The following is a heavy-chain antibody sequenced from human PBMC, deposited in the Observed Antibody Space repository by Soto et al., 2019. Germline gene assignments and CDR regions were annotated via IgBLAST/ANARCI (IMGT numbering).Heavy chain of an antibody. CDR2: IKQDGSEK. CDR3: ARDRGYCTGGTCYSVLDY. V-gene: IGHV3-7*01. J-gene: IGHJ4*02. Sequence: EVQLVESGGGLVQPGGSLRLSCAASGFTFSAYYMNWVRQAPGTGLEWVANIKQDGSEKNYVDSVKGRFTISRDNAKNSLFLQMNSLRAEDTAVYYCARDRGYCTGGTCYSVLDYCGQGILVTVSS. D-gene: IGHD2-15*01. CDR1: GFTFSAYY.